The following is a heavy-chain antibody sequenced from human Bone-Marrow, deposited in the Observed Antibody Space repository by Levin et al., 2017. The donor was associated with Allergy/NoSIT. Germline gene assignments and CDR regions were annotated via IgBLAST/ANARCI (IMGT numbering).Heavy chain of an antibody. J-gene: IGHJ6*02. V-gene: IGHV3-30-3*01. Sequence: GESLKISCGASGFTFTDYAMCWVRQAPGKGLEWVALIFSDGSNKFYADSVKGRFTISRDNSKNSLYLEMNTVRPEDTAVYYCARDIDGDYVNYYYGMDVWGQGTTVTVSS. CDR2: IFSDGSNK. D-gene: IGHD4-17*01. CDR3: ARDIDGDYVNYYYGMDV. CDR1: GFTFTDYA.